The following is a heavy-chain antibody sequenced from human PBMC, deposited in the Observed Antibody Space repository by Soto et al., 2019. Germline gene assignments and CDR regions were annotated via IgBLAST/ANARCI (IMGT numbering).Heavy chain of an antibody. D-gene: IGHD2-21*02. CDR2: IHNSDNT. CDR3: ARLQYTVVTPIDL. Sequence: PSETLSLTCTVPGGSITNYYWTWIRQLPGKRLEWIANIHNSDNTNSNPSLKSRVTISMDTSKNQISLRLTSVTAADAAMYYCARLQYTVVTPIDLWGQGTMVTVSS. CDR1: GGSITNYY. V-gene: IGHV4-59*01. J-gene: IGHJ3*01.